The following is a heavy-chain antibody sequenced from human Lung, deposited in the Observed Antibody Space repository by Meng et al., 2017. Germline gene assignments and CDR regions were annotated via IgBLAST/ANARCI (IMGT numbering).Heavy chain of an antibody. CDR3: ARDEDISAAGKLFGDY. CDR1: GYTFPDYW. CDR2: INPKSGDT. D-gene: IGHD6-13*01. V-gene: IGHV1-2*06. Sequence: VQLGQSVAEVKKPGASAKGSCKASGYTFPDYWLHWVRRAPGQGLEWMGRINPKSGDTHYAQRFQGRVTITGDTSISTAYMELSGLRSDDTAMYYCARDEDISAAGKLFGDYWGQGTLVTVSS. J-gene: IGHJ4*02.